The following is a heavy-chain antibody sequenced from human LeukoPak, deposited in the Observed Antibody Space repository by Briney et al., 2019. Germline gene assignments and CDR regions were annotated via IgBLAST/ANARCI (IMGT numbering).Heavy chain of an antibody. D-gene: IGHD2-2*01. V-gene: IGHV4-59*01. CDR3: ARGSDIVVVPAGYYYMDV. J-gene: IGHJ6*03. CDR1: GGSISSYY. Sequence: SETLSLTCTVSGGSISSYYWSWIRQPPGKGLEWIGYIYHSGSTYYNPSLKSRVTISVDRSKNQFSLKLSSVTAADTAVYYCARGSDIVVVPAGYYYMDVWGKGTTVTVSS. CDR2: IYHSGST.